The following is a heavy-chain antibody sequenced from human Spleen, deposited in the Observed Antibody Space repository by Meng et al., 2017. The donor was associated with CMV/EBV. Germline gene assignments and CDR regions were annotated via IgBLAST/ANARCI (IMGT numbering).Heavy chain of an antibody. D-gene: IGHD3-22*01. J-gene: IGHJ4*02. CDR3: TRIGGYSDSNGYLDY. CDR2: INPKSGGT. V-gene: IGHV1-2*02. Sequence: ASVKVSCETSGYTFTGYFIHWVRQAPGQGLEWMGWINPKSGGTKFAQKFQGRVTMTRDTSISTAYLELSRLTSDDTAIYYCTRIGGYSDSNGYLDYWGQGTLVTVSS. CDR1: GYTFTGYF.